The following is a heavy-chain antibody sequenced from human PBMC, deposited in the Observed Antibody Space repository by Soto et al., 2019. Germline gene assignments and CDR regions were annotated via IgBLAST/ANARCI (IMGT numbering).Heavy chain of an antibody. V-gene: IGHV3-23*01. J-gene: IGHJ6*03. Sequence: GGSLRLSCAASGFTFSSYAMSWVRQAPGKGLEWVSAISGSGGSTYYADSVKGRFTISRDNSKNTLYLQMNSLRAEDTAVYYCAKGKYYDILTGYYKGSNYMDVWGKGTTVTVSS. CDR1: GFTFSSYA. D-gene: IGHD3-9*01. CDR2: ISGSGGST. CDR3: AKGKYYDILTGYYKGSNYMDV.